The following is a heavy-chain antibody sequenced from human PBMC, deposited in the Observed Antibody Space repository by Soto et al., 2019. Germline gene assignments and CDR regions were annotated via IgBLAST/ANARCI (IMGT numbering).Heavy chain of an antibody. Sequence: SETLSLTCTVSGGSISSSSYYWGWIRQPPGKGLEWIGSIYYSGSTYYNPSLKSRVTISVDTSKNQFSLKLSSVTAADTAVYYCARRLFTGARRNWFDPWGQGTLVTVSS. CDR2: IYYSGST. D-gene: IGHD7-27*01. J-gene: IGHJ5*02. CDR1: GGSISSSSYY. V-gene: IGHV4-39*07. CDR3: ARRLFTGARRNWFDP.